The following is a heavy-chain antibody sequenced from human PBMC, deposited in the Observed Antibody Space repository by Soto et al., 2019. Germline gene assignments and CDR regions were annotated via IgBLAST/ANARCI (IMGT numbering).Heavy chain of an antibody. J-gene: IGHJ6*02. Sequence: ASVKVSCKASGYTFTGYYMHWVRQAPGQGLEWMGWINPNSGGTNYAQKFQGWVTMTRDTSISTAYMELSRLRSDDTAVYYCARENSVRCGNNWYSPCGMDVWGQGTMVTLSS. D-gene: IGHD1-1*01. CDR3: ARENSVRCGNNWYSPCGMDV. CDR1: GYTFTGYY. V-gene: IGHV1-2*04. CDR2: INPNSGGT.